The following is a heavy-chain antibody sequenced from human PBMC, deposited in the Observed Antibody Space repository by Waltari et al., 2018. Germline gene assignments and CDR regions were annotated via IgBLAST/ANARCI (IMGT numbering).Heavy chain of an antibody. CDR2: SYLSGST. CDR3: ARRAARPSRYFDY. CDR1: GYSISSGYY. J-gene: IGHJ4*02. D-gene: IGHD6-6*01. V-gene: IGHV4-38-2*01. Sequence: QVQLQESGPGLVKPSETLSLTCAVSGYSISSGYYWDWIRQPPGKGLEWLGSSYLSGSTNSNTALQSRATLSVDTSKNPFSLKLSSVTAADTAVYHCARRAARPSRYFDYWRQGTLVTVSS.